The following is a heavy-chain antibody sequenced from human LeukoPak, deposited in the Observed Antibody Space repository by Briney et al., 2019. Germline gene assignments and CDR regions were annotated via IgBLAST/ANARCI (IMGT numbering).Heavy chain of an antibody. V-gene: IGHV3-23*01. CDR2: ISGSGGST. CDR1: GFTFSSYA. J-gene: IGHJ4*02. CDR3: AKVIYRSVAEPFDY. Sequence: PGGSLRLSCAASGFTFSSYAVSWVRQAPGKGLEWVSAISGSGGSTYYADSVKGLFTISRDNSKNTLYLQMNSLRAEDTAVYYCAKVIYRSVAEPFDYWGQGTLVTVSS. D-gene: IGHD3-16*02.